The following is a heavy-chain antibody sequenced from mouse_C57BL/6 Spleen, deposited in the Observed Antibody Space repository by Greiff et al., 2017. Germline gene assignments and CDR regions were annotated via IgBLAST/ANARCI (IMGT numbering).Heavy chain of an antibody. V-gene: IGHV1-63*01. CDR1: GYTFTNYW. D-gene: IGHD4-1*01. CDR3: ARRRTGTSWYFDV. J-gene: IGHJ1*03. Sequence: QVQLQQSGAELVRPGTSVKMSCKASGYTFTNYWIGWAKQRPGHGLEWIGDIYPGGGYTNYNEKFKGKATLTADKSSSTAYMQFSSLTSEDSAIYYGARRRTGTSWYFDVWGTGTTVTVSS. CDR2: IYPGGGYT.